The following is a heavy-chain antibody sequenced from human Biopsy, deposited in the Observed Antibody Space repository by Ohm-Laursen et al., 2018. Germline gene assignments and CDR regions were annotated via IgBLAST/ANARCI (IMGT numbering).Heavy chain of an antibody. CDR3: ARGYKYDSNGKHHQIKVFDY. D-gene: IGHD3-22*01. V-gene: IGHV1-2*02. Sequence: SSVKVSCKASGFSFTGYYIHWVRQAPGQGLKWMGWISPKSGGTNYAQKFQGNITMTKNTSMSTAYMEMSRLRSDDTAVYYCARGYKYDSNGKHHQIKVFDYWGQGTLATVSS. CDR2: ISPKSGGT. CDR1: GFSFTGYY. J-gene: IGHJ4*02.